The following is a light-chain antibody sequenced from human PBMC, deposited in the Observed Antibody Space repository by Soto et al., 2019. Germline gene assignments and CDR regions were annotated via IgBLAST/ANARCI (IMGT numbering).Light chain of an antibody. CDR3: VSWDDILSGLV. Sequence: QSVLTQPPSASGTPGQRVTISCSGRSANIGNNYVCWYQQLPGTAPKLLIYSNNQRPSGVPDRFSGSTSGTSASLAISGLRSEDKAEYYCVSWDDILSGLVLGHGTKLT. J-gene: IGLJ1*01. CDR2: SNN. CDR1: SANIGNNY. V-gene: IGLV1-47*02.